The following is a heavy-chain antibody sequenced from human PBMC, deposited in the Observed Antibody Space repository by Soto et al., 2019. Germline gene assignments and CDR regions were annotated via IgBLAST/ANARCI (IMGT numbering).Heavy chain of an antibody. CDR2: VSTYNENM. CDR3: AYVGGYSTGDYSFDL. D-gene: IGHD5-18*01. J-gene: IGHJ4*02. Sequence: ATVKVSCKVSGSTFTSKGLGWVRQAPGQGLERMGWVSTYNENMDTAPQLQGRLTMTTDTSTTTAYMQLTNLNFDDTALYYCAYVGGYSTGDYSFDLWGQGTPVTVSS. V-gene: IGHV1-18*01. CDR1: GSTFTSKG.